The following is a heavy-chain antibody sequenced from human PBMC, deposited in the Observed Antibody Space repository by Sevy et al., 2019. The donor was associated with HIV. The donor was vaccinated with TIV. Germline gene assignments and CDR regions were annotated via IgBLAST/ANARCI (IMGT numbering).Heavy chain of an antibody. Sequence: SETLSLTCAVSGGSISSGGYSWSWIRQPPGKGLEWIGYFYHSGSTYYNPSLKGRVTISVDRSKNQFSLKLSSVTAAETAVYYCARGPSGSVENGFWGGYILWPFDYWGQGTLVTVSS. CDR3: ARGPSGSVENGFWGGYILWPFDY. V-gene: IGHV4-30-2*01. J-gene: IGHJ4*02. D-gene: IGHD3-3*01. CDR2: FYHSGST. CDR1: GGSISSGGYS.